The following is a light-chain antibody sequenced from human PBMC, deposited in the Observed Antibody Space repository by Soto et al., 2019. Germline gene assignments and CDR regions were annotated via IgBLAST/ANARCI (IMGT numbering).Light chain of an antibody. CDR3: ATWESGGSAPWL. V-gene: IGLV1-51*02. Sequence: QSVLTQPPSVSAAPGQKVTISCSGSSSNIGSKYVSWYQQFPGTAPRLLMYENNKRPSGIPDRFSGSKSGTSATLGITGLQTGDEADYYCATWESGGSAPWLFGGGTKLTVL. J-gene: IGLJ3*02. CDR2: ENN. CDR1: SSNIGSKY.